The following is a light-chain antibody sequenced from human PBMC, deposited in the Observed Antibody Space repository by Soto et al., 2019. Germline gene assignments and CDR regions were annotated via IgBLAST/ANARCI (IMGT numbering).Light chain of an antibody. V-gene: IGLV1-40*01. CDR3: QSYDSSLSAWV. CDR1: SSNIGAGYD. Sequence: QSALTQPPSVSGAPGQRVTMSCTGSSSNIGAGYDVHWFQHLPGTAPKLLIYGNINRLSGVPDRFSGSKSGTSASLAITGLQAEDEADYYCQSYDSSLSAWVFGGGTKVTVL. J-gene: IGLJ3*02. CDR2: GNI.